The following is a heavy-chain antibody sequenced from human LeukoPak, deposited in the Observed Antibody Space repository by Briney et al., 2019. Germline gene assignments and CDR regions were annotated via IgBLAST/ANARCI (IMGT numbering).Heavy chain of an antibody. D-gene: IGHD3-10*01. J-gene: IGHJ3*02. V-gene: IGHV3-15*01. CDR1: GFTFSNAW. CDR2: IKSKTDGGTT. CDR3: TTDGVLWFGELLSNAFDI. Sequence: GGSLRLSCAASGFTFSNAWMSWVRQAPGKGLEWVGRIKSKTDGGTTDYAAPVKGRFTIPRDDSKNTLYLQMNSLKTEDTAVYYCTTDGVLWFGELLSNAFDIWGQGTMVTVSS.